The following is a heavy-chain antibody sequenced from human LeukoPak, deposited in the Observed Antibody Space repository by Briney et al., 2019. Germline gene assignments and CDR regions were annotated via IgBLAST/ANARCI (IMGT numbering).Heavy chain of an antibody. CDR3: ARIRYEGGWGFDY. CDR1: GYTLTGYY. D-gene: IGHD6-19*01. V-gene: IGHV1-2*02. CDR2: MNPKGGGT. J-gene: IGHJ4*02. Sequence: ASVKVSCKASGYTLTGYYMHWVRQAPGQGLEWMGWMNPKGGGTKYAQKFQGRVTMTRDTSISTAYMDLSRLRSDDTAVYYCARIRYEGGWGFDYWGQGTLVTVSS.